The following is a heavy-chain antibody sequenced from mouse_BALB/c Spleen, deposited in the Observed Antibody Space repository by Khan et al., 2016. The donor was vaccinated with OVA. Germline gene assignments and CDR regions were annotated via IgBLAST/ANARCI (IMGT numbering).Heavy chain of an antibody. J-gene: IGHJ2*01. CDR3: ARVYGSSGVDY. CDR2: IGSGGST. Sequence: ELVESGGGLVKPGGSLKLSCTASGFTFSSYAMSWVRQIPEKRLEWVASIGSGGSTYYPDSVKGRFTISRDNARNLLYLQMSSLRSEDTAMYYCARVYGSSGVDYWGQGTTLTVSS. CDR1: GFTFSSYA. D-gene: IGHD1-1*01. V-gene: IGHV5-6-5*01.